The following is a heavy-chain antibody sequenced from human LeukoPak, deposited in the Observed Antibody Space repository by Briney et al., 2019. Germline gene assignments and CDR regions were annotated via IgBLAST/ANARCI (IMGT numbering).Heavy chain of an antibody. Sequence: PSETLSLTCTVSGGSISSGYYYWSWIRQPPGKGLEWIGYIYYSGSTYYNPSLKSRVTISVDTSKNQFSLKLSSVTAADTAVYYCARGRTTGWFDPWGQGTLVTVSS. CDR1: GGSISSGYYY. V-gene: IGHV4-30-4*01. CDR2: IYYSGST. D-gene: IGHD1-1*01. J-gene: IGHJ5*02. CDR3: ARGRTTGWFDP.